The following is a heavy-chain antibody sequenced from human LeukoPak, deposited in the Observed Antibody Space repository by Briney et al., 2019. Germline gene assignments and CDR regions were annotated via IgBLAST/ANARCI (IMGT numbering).Heavy chain of an antibody. J-gene: IGHJ6*02. CDR2: IGTAGDT. CDR3: ARSWGGSSNYYRYYGMDV. Sequence: GGSLRFSCAASGFTFSSYDMHWVRQVTGKGLEWVSAIGTAGDTYYPDSVRGRFTISRENAKNSLYLHMNSLRAGDTAVYYCARSWGGSSNYYRYYGMDVWGQGTLVTVSS. D-gene: IGHD2-15*01. V-gene: IGHV3-13*01. CDR1: GFTFSSYD.